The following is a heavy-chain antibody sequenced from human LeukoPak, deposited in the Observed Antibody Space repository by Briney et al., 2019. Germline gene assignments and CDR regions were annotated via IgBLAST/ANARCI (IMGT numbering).Heavy chain of an antibody. V-gene: IGHV3-23*01. D-gene: IGHD6-19*01. CDR2: ISGSGDST. Sequence: GASLRLSCTASGFTFSSYGINWVRQAPGQGLEWISLISGSGDSTDYADSVKGRFTISRDNSKNTLYLQINSLRADDTAVYYCAKRAVAGTGLGFDIWGQGTLVTVSS. CDR1: GFTFSSYG. CDR3: AKRAVAGTGLGFDI. J-gene: IGHJ3*02.